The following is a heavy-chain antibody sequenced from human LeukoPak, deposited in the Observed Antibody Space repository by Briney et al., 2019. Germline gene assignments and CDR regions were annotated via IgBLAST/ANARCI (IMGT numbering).Heavy chain of an antibody. D-gene: IGHD2-8*01. J-gene: IGHJ4*02. Sequence: GGSLRLSCAASGFSFSDDFMSWIRQAPGQRPEWVSYISHSGYTIQYADSVKGRFTISRDNAKNSLYLQMNSLRAEDTAVYYCAKDLARGVFDYWGQGTLVTVSS. CDR2: ISHSGYTI. V-gene: IGHV3-11*01. CDR1: GFSFSDDF. CDR3: AKDLARGVFDY.